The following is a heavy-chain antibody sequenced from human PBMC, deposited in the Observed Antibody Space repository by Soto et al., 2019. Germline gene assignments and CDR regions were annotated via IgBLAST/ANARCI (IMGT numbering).Heavy chain of an antibody. D-gene: IGHD6-6*01. V-gene: IGHV3-21*01. CDR1: GFTFSSYI. Sequence: PGGSLRLSCAASGFTFSSYIMNCVRKDQGKGLEWVSYISSSSSNIYYADSVKGRFTISRDNAKNSLYLQMNSLRAEDTAVYYCAIVQGYSSSDEYYYYYMDVWGKGTTVTVSS. CDR2: ISSSSSNI. J-gene: IGHJ6*03. CDR3: AIVQGYSSSDEYYYYYMDV.